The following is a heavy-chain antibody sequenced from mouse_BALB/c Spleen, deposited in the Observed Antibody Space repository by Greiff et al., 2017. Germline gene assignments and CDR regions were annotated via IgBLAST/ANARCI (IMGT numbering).Heavy chain of an antibody. CDR2: IRNKANGYTT. J-gene: IGHJ2*01. V-gene: IGHV7-3*02. D-gene: IGHD4-1*01. CDR1: GFTFTDYY. CDR3: ARELGFDY. Sequence: EVKVVESGGGLVQPGGSLRLSCATSGFTFTDYYMSWVRQPPGKALEWLGFIRNKANGYTTEYSASVKGRFTISRDNSQSILYLQMNTLRAEDSATYYCARELGFDYWGQGTTLTVSS.